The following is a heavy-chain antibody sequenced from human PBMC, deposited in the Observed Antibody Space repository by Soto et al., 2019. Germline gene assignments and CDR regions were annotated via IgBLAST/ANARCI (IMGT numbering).Heavy chain of an antibody. J-gene: IGHJ4*02. D-gene: IGHD2-8*01. CDR2: IIPIFGTA. CDR3: ARDTPNVGGYFDY. Sequence: ASVKVSCKASGGTFSSYAISWVRQAPGQGLEWMGGIIPIFGTANYAQKFQGRVTITADESTSTAYMELSSLRSEDTAVYYCARDTPNVGGYFDYWGQGTLVTVSS. CDR1: GGTFSSYA. V-gene: IGHV1-69*13.